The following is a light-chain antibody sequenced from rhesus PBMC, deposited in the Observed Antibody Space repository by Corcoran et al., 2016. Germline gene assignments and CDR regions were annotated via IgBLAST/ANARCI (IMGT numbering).Light chain of an antibody. CDR1: RSDVGGYKY. J-gene: IGLJ6*01. V-gene: IGLV2-32*02. Sequence: QAALTQPRSVSGSPGESGTISCTGTRSDVGGYKYVSWYQQHPDTAPKLIIYEVRKRPSGVSDRFSGSKSDNTASLTISGLQAEDEADYYCSSYSGSATFVFGTGTKLTVL. CDR2: EVR. CDR3: SSYSGSATFV.